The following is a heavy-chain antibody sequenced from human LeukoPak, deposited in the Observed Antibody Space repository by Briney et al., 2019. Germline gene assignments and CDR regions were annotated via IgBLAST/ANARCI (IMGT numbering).Heavy chain of an antibody. CDR1: GYTFTSYY. D-gene: IGHD4-11*01. J-gene: IGHJ4*02. V-gene: IGHV1-46*01. CDR2: INPSGGST. CDR3: ARGNPRWVTTSWGGY. Sequence: GASVTVSCTASGYTFTSYYMHWVRQAPGQGLEWMGIINPSGGSTSYAQKFQGRVTMTRDTSTSTVYMELSSLRSEDTAVYYCARGNPRWVTTSWGGYWGQGTLVTVSS.